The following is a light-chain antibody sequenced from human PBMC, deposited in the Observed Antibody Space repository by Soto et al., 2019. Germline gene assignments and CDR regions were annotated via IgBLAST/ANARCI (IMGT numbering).Light chain of an antibody. CDR2: GAS. V-gene: IGKV3-15*01. J-gene: IGKJ1*01. CDR1: QNVSRN. CDR3: QQYNNWPRT. Sequence: EVMMTQSPATLSVSPGERATLSCRASQNVSRNLAWYQQKPGQAPRVLIYGASARAPGMPARISGSGSGTEFTLTISSLQSEDFAVYYCQQYNNWPRTFGQGTKVEIK.